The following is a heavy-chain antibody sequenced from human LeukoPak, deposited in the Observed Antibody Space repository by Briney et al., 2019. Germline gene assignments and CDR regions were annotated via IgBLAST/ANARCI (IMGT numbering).Heavy chain of an antibody. D-gene: IGHD2-15*01. J-gene: IGHJ2*01. CDR2: IIPIFGTA. CDR1: GGTFSSYA. V-gene: IGHV1-69*05. CDR3: AREPDCSGGSCYSRYFDL. Sequence: PTASVKVSCKASGGTFSSYAISWVRQAPGQGLEWMGRIIPIFGTANYAPQFKGRVMITTDESTSTAYMELTSLRSEDTAVYYGAREPDCSGGSCYSRYFDLWGRGTLVTVSS.